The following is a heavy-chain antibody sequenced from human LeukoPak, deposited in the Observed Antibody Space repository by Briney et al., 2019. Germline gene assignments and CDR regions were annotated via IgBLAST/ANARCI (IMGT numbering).Heavy chain of an antibody. D-gene: IGHD3-3*01. V-gene: IGHV4-39*07. CDR1: GGSISSSSYY. CDR2: VSHSGNS. J-gene: IGHJ5*02. CDR3: ASEPPTIFGVVRNWFDP. Sequence: SETLSLTCSVSGGSISSSSYYWGWIRQPPGKELEWIGSVSHSGNSYYNPSLKSRATISIDTSKSQFSLKLGSVTAADTAVYYCASEPPTIFGVVRNWFDPWGQGTLVTVSS.